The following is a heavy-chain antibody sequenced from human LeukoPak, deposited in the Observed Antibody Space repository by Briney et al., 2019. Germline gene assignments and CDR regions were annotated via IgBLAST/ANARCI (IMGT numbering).Heavy chain of an antibody. CDR1: GFTFSGYW. CDR3: ARDRWFGQADV. D-gene: IGHD3-10*01. CDR2: IKQDGGEK. J-gene: IGHJ6*04. V-gene: IGHV3-7*01. Sequence: PGGSLTLSCAASGFTFSGYWMSWLRQAPGKGLEWVANIKQDGGEKYYVDSVKGRFTISRDNAKNSLYLQMNSLRAEDTAVYYCARDRWFGQADVWGKGTTVTVSS.